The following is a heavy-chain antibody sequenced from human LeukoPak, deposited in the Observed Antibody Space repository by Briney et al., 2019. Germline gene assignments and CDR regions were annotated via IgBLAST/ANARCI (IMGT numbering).Heavy chain of an antibody. CDR3: ASTYGSGSYDY. J-gene: IGHJ4*02. Sequence: SETLSLTCTVSGGSISSYYWSWIRQPPGKGLEWIGYIYYSGSTNYNPSLKGRVTISVDTSKNQFSLKLSSVTAADTAVYYCASTYGSGSYDYWGQGTLVTVSS. V-gene: IGHV4-59*01. D-gene: IGHD3-10*01. CDR2: IYYSGST. CDR1: GGSISSYY.